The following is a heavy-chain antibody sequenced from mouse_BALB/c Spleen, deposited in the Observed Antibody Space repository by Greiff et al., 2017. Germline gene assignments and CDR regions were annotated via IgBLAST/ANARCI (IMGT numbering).Heavy chain of an antibody. V-gene: IGHV1-7*01. Sequence: QVQLKESGAELAKPGASVKMSCKASGYTFTSYWMHWVKQRPGQGLEWIGYINPSTGYTEYNQKFKDKATLTADKSSSTAYMQLSSLTSEDSAVYYCASNDYDGDWYFDVWGAGTTVTVSS. CDR1: GYTFTSYW. CDR3: ASNDYDGDWYFDV. CDR2: INPSTGYT. J-gene: IGHJ1*01. D-gene: IGHD2-4*01.